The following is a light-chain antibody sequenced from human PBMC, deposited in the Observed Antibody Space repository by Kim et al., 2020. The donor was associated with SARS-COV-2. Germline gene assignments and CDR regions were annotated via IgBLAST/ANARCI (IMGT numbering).Light chain of an antibody. CDR3: QVWDSMSEHVV. CDR1: GSQS. CDR2: YGS. J-gene: IGLJ2*01. Sequence: SYELTQPPSLSVGPGGTASLTCGGVGSQSVFWYQQKPGQAPVLVIYYGSDRPSGIPGRFSGSKSGDTATLTISRVEAGAEADYYCQVWDSMSEHVVFGGGTQLTVL. V-gene: IGLV3-21*04.